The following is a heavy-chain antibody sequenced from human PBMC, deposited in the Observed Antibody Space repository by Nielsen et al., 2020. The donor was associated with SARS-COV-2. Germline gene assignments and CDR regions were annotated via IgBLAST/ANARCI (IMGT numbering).Heavy chain of an antibody. J-gene: IGHJ4*02. V-gene: IGHV3-7*01. CDR2: IKQDGSEK. CDR3: ARESMMQFDY. Sequence: GESLKISCAASGFTFSSYWMSWVRQAPGKGLEWVANIKQDGSEKYYVDSVKGRFTISRDNAKNSLYLQMNSLRAEDTAVYYCARESMMQFDYWGQGTLVTVSS. CDR1: GFTFSSYW. D-gene: IGHD3-22*01.